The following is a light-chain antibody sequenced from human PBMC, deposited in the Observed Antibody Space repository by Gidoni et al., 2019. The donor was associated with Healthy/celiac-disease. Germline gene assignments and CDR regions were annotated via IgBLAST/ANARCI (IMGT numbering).Light chain of an antibody. Sequence: QSALTPPRSVSGSPGQSVTISCTGTSSDVGGYNYVSWYQQHPGKAPKLMIYDVSKRPSGVPDRFSGSKSGNTASLTISGLQAEDEADYYCCSYAGSSCYVFGTGTKVTVL. CDR2: DVS. CDR3: CSYAGSSCYV. V-gene: IGLV2-11*01. J-gene: IGLJ1*01. CDR1: SSDVGGYNY.